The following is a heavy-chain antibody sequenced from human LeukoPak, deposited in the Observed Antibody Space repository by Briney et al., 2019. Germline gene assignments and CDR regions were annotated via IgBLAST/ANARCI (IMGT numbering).Heavy chain of an antibody. V-gene: IGHV4-34*01. CDR1: GGSFSGYY. CDR2: INHSGST. J-gene: IGHJ4*02. D-gene: IGHD3-9*01. CDR3: ARGRKVLRYFDWLLQLDY. Sequence: IPSETLSLTCAVYGGSFSGYYWSWIRQPPGKGLEWIGEINHSGSTNYNPSLKSRVTISVDTSKNQFSLKLSSVTAADTAVYYCARGRKVLRYFDWLLQLDYWGQGTLVTVSS.